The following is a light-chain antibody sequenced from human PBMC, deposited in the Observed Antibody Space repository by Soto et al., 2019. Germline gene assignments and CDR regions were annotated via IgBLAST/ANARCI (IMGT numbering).Light chain of an antibody. CDR2: DAS. CDR1: QDIDKN. V-gene: IGKV1-33*01. J-gene: IGKJ5*01. Sequence: IQLTQSPSSLSASVGDRVTIICQASQDIDKNLNWYQQKPGKAPKLLIYDASSLQTGVPSRFSGSGSATDFTFTIISLQPEDIATYYCQQYDNLLPITFGQGTRLEIK. CDR3: QQYDNLLPIT.